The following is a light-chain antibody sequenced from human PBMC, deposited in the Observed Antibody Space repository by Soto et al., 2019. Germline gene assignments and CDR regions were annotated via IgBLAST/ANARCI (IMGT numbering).Light chain of an antibody. CDR3: MQALQTPWT. V-gene: IGKV2-28*01. CDR1: QSLLHSNGYNY. CDR2: LGS. Sequence: DIVMTQSPPSLPVTPGEPASISCRSSQSLLHSNGYNYLDWDLQKPGQSPQLRVYLGSNRASGVPDRFSGSGSGTDFTLKISRVEAEDVGVYYCMQALQTPWTFGQGTKVDIK. J-gene: IGKJ1*01.